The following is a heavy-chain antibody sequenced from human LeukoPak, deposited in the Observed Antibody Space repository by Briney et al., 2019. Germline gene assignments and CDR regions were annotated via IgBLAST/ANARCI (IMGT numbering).Heavy chain of an antibody. CDR1: GGSISGSY. CDR3: ARLQYTGSYYPDY. Sequence: SETLSLTCTVSGGSISGSYWSWLRQSPGKGLEWIGYIYYSGSTNYNPSLKSRVTILVDTSKNQFSLKLSSVTAADTAVYYCARLQYTGSYYPDYWGQGTLVTVSS. V-gene: IGHV4-59*08. CDR2: IYYSGST. D-gene: IGHD1-26*01. J-gene: IGHJ4*02.